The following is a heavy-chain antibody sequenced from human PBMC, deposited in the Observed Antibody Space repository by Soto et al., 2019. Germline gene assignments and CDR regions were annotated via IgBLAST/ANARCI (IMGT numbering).Heavy chain of an antibody. D-gene: IGHD5-12*01. Sequence: QVQLQQWGAGLLKPSETLSLTRTVYDGSFRGYYWSWIRQPPGKGLEWIGEIDHTGGTKYNPSLESRVTLPVDASKNHFSLRLTSVTAADTAVYYCARGNLGYSLSWSGFEYWGQGTLVTVSS. CDR1: DGSFRGYY. J-gene: IGHJ4*02. CDR2: IDHTGGT. V-gene: IGHV4-34*01. CDR3: ARGNLGYSLSWSGFEY.